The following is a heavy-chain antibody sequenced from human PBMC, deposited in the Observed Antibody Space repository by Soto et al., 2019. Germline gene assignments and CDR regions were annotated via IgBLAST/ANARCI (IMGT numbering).Heavy chain of an antibody. D-gene: IGHD3-9*01. V-gene: IGHV3-23*01. J-gene: IGHJ3*02. Sequence: PGGSLRLSCAASGFTFNTQAMNWVRQAPGKGLEWVSTISAYDGGTYYADSVKGRFTISRDNSKNAVYLQMSSLRAEDTAIYYCAQWVGLTRFVGGFYIRGQGTMGSVS. CDR3: AQWVGLTRFVGGFYI. CDR2: ISAYDGGT. CDR1: GFTFNTQA.